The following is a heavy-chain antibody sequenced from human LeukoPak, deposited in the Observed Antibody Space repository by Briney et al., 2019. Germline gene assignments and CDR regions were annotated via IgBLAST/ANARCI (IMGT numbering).Heavy chain of an antibody. CDR3: ARDVWDIVVVPAAMPFGMDV. CDR2: ISSSSSYI. D-gene: IGHD2-2*01. J-gene: IGHJ6*02. CDR1: GFTFSGYW. V-gene: IGHV3-21*01. Sequence: GGSLRLSCAASGFTFSGYWMHWVRQAPGKGLEWVSSISSSSSYIYYADSVKGRFTISRDNAKNSLYLQMNSLRAEDTAVYYCARDVWDIVVVPAAMPFGMDVWGQGTTVTVSS.